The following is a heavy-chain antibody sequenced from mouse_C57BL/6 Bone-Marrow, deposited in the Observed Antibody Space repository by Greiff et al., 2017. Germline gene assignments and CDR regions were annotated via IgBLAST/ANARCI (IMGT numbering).Heavy chain of an antibody. Sequence: VQLKESGPVLVKPGASVKMSCKASGYTFTDYYMNWVKQSHGKSLEWIGVINPYNGGTSYNQKFKGKATLTVDKSSSTAYMELNSLTSEDSAVYYCAREGDYDEGTWFAYWGQGTLVTVSA. V-gene: IGHV1-19*01. CDR2: INPYNGGT. D-gene: IGHD2-4*01. CDR1: GYTFTDYY. J-gene: IGHJ3*01. CDR3: AREGDYDEGTWFAY.